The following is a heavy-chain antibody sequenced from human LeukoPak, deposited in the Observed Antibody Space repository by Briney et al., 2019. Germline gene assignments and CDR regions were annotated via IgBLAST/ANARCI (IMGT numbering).Heavy chain of an antibody. CDR1: GFTFGSYS. V-gene: IGHV3-21*01. J-gene: IGHJ4*02. CDR3: ARGARARIQLWYYYFDY. CDR2: ISSSSSYI. D-gene: IGHD5-18*01. Sequence: GGSLRLSCAASGFTFGSYSMNWVRQAPGKGLEWVSSISSSSSYIYYADSVKGRFTISRDNAKNSLYLQMNSLRAEDTAVYYCARGARARIQLWYYYFDYWGQGTLVTVSS.